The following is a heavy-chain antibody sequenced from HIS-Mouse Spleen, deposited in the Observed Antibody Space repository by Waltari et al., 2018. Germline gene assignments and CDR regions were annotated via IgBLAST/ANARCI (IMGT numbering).Heavy chain of an antibody. V-gene: IGHV4-39*07. CDR1: GGPISSSSYY. Sequence: QLQLQESGPGLVKPSETLSLTCTGSGGPISSSSYYCGWIRQPPGKGLEWIGSIYYSGSTYYNPSLKSRVTISVDTSKNQFSLKLSSVTAADTAVYYCAREIPYSSSWYDWYFDLWGRGTLVTVSS. CDR3: AREIPYSSSWYDWYFDL. D-gene: IGHD6-13*01. CDR2: IYYSGST. J-gene: IGHJ2*01.